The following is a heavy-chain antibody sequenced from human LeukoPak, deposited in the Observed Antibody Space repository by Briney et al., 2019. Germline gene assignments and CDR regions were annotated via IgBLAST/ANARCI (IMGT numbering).Heavy chain of an antibody. CDR2: IKQDGREK. D-gene: IGHD6-13*01. CDR1: GFTFSNYW. V-gene: IGHV3-7*01. J-gene: IGHJ4*02. CDR3: TRDEAAATN. Sequence: GGSLRLSCAGSGFTFSNYWVSWVRQAPGKGPEWVANIKQDGREKHYVDSVKGRFTISRDNAKSSLYLQMNSLRAEDTAVYYCTRDEAAATNWGQGTLVTVSS.